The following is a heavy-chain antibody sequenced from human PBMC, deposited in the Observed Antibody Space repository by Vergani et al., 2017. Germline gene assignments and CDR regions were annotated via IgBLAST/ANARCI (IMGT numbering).Heavy chain of an antibody. CDR3: ARGHDAFDI. CDR2: ISYDGSNK. J-gene: IGHJ3*02. Sequence: QVQLVESGGGVVQPGRSLRLSCAASGFTFSSYGMHWVRQAPGKGLEWVAVISYDGSNKYYADSVKGRFTISRDNSKNTLYLQMNSLRAEDTAVYYCARGHDAFDIWGQGTMVTVSS. CDR1: GFTFSSYG. V-gene: IGHV3-30*03.